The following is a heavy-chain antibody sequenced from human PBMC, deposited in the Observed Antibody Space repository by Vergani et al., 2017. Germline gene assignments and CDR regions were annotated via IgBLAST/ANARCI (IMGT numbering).Heavy chain of an antibody. CDR1: GASINNDFYY. V-gene: IGHV4-61*02. D-gene: IGHD3-10*01. CDR3: ARYGDWSIDL. J-gene: IGHJ2*01. CDR2: IYVSGIT. Sequence: QVQLQESGPGLVKPSQTLSLTCTVSGASINNDFYYWHWIRQPAGKGLEWIGRIYVSGITDYNSFLQSPVSISRDTSKNQFSLKLSSVTATDTAVYYCARYGDWSIDLWGRGTLVTVSS.